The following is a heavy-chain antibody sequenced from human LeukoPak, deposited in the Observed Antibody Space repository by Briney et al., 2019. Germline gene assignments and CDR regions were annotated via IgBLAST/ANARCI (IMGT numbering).Heavy chain of an antibody. J-gene: IGHJ6*02. D-gene: IGHD3-10*01. CDR1: GGSFSDYY. Sequence: SKTLSLTCTVSGGSFSDYYWTWIRQPPGKGLEWIGYSGSAKYNPSLKSRVTISTDTSKRHFSLTLSNVTAADTAVYYCARTSRHYYGSGKNLTPWPAGLDVWGPGTTVTVS. CDR2: SGSA. CDR3: ARTSRHYYGSGKNLTPWPAGLDV. V-gene: IGHV4-59*01.